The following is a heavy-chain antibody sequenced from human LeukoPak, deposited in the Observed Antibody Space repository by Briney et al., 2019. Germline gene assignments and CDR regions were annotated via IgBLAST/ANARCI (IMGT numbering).Heavy chain of an antibody. CDR3: AKDFSSWNPSEIDY. V-gene: IGHV3-30*18. D-gene: IGHD6-13*01. CDR1: GFTFSSYG. CDR2: ISYDGSNK. J-gene: IGHJ4*02. Sequence: PGGSLRLSCAASGFTFSSYGMHWVRQAPGKGLEWVAVISYDGSNKYYVDSVKGRFTISRDNSWNTLYLLMNSLRTEDTAVYYCAKDFSSWNPSEIDYWGQGTLVTVSS.